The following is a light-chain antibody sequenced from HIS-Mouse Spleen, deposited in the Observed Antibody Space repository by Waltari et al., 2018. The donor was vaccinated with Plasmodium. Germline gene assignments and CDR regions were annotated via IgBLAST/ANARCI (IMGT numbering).Light chain of an antibody. J-gene: IGLJ3*02. Sequence: SYELTQPPSVSVSPGQPARITGSGDALPKKYAYWYPQKSGQAPVLVIYEDSKRPSGIPERFSGSSSGTMATLTISGAQVEDEADYYCYSTDSSGNHRVFGGGTKLTVL. CDR1: ALPKKY. CDR3: YSTDSSGNHRV. V-gene: IGLV3-10*01. CDR2: EDS.